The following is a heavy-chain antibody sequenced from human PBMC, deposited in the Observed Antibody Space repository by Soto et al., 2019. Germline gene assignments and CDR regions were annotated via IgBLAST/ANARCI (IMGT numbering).Heavy chain of an antibody. D-gene: IGHD3-16*01. CDR3: ASHDYAHYGMDV. CDR1: GGSISSGDYY. CDR2: IYYSASS. V-gene: IGHV4-30-4*01. J-gene: IGHJ6*02. Sequence: QVQLQESGPGLVKPSQTLSLTCTVSGGSISSGDYYWSWIRQPPGKGLEWIGYIYYSASSNYNPSPKGRITRSVDTSKSQFCLKLSSVTAADTAVYYCASHDYAHYGMDVWGQGTTVTVSS.